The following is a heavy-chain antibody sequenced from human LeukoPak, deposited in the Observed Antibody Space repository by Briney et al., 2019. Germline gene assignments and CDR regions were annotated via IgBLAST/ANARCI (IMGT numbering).Heavy chain of an antibody. CDR2: MNPNSGNT. CDR1: GYTFTSYD. J-gene: IGHJ5*02. V-gene: IGHV1-8*01. D-gene: IGHD2-15*01. CDR3: ARAGIGYCSGGSCYGENWFDP. Sequence: ASVTVSCKASGYTFTSYDINWVRQATGQGLEWMGWMNPNSGNTGYAQKFQGRVTMTRNTSISTAYMELSSLRSEDTAVYYCARAGIGYCSGGSCYGENWFDPWGQGTLVTVSS.